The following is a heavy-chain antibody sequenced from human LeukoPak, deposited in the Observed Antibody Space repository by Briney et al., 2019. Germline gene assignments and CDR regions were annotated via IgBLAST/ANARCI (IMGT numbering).Heavy chain of an antibody. CDR3: ARKSFDAFDI. CDR2: VSYSGTR. V-gene: IGHV4-39*02. J-gene: IGHJ3*02. Sequence: SETLSLTRVVSGGSINNINYNWGWIRQPPGKGLEWIGTVSYSGTRYYSPSLRGRLTMSVDTSKNHLSLRLNSVSAADTAVYYCARKSFDAFDIWGQGTLVTVSS. CDR1: GGSINNINYN.